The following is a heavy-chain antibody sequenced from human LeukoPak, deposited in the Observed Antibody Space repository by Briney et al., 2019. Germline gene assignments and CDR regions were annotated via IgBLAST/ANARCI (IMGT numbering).Heavy chain of an antibody. CDR1: GYSFTSYW. CDR2: IYPGDSDT. J-gene: IGHJ4*02. D-gene: IGHD6-13*01. V-gene: IGHV5-51*01. Sequence: GESLKISCKGSGYSFTSYWIGWVRQMPGKGLEWMGIIYPGDSDTRYSPFFQGQVTISADKSISTAYLQWSSLKASDTAMYYCARQHSSSWYGWLADHWGQGTLVTVSS. CDR3: ARQHSSSWYGWLADH.